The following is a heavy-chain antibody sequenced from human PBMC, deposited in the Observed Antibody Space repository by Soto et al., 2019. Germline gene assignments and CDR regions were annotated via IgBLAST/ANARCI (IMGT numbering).Heavy chain of an antibody. J-gene: IGHJ4*02. CDR2: ISSDGRTT. V-gene: IGHV3-74*01. Sequence: GGSLRLSCAASGFTLSGYWMHWVRQVPGKGLVWVSRISSDGRTTNYADSVGGRFTISRDNAKNTLYVQMNSLRAEDTAVYYCVRGNSGYGNFDYWGQGT. CDR1: GFTLSGYW. D-gene: IGHD5-12*01. CDR3: VRGNSGYGNFDY.